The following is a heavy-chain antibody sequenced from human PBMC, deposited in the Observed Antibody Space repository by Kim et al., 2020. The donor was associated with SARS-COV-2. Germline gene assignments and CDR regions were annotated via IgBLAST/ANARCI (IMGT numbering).Heavy chain of an antibody. Sequence: GGSLRLSRAASGFTFTNTWLTWVRQAPGKGLEWVGRTKTKTDGGTADYAAPVKGRFTISSDDSNNTLYLHMDSLKTEDTAVYYCTAPPDYWGQGTLVTVSS. V-gene: IGHV3-15*01. CDR2: TKTKTDGGTA. CDR1: GFTFTNTW. J-gene: IGHJ4*02. CDR3: TAPPDY.